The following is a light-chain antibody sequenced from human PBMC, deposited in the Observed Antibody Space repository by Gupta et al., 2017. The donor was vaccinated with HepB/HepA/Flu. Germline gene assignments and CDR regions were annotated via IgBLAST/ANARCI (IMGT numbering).Light chain of an antibody. CDR1: SPNIGAGYD. V-gene: IGLV1-40*01. CDR3: QSYDTSLGGPYV. Sequence: QSVLTQPPSVSGAPGKRVSISCTGGSPNIGAGYDVHWYQQLPGTAPKLLIYDNTNRPSGVPDRFSGSNSGTSASLAITGLQAEDEAAYYCQSYDTSLGGPYVFGTGTKITVL. CDR2: DNT. J-gene: IGLJ1*01.